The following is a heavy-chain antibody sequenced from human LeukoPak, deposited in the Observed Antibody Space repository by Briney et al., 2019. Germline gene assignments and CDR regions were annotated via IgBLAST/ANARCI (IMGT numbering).Heavy chain of an antibody. J-gene: IGHJ5*02. Sequence: PSETLSLTCTVSGGSISSSNFYWAWIRQPPGKGLEWIGSIYYSGSTYYNPSLKSRVTISVDTSKNQFSLKVSSVTAADTGVYYCARPFGYGDYNWFDPWGQGTLVTVSS. CDR1: GGSISSSNFY. D-gene: IGHD4-17*01. CDR2: IYYSGST. CDR3: ARPFGYGDYNWFDP. V-gene: IGHV4-39*07.